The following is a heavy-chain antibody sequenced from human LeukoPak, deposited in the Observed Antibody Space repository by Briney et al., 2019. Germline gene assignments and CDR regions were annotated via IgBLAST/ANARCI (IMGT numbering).Heavy chain of an antibody. V-gene: IGHV1-18*01. J-gene: IGHJ6*03. CDR1: GYTFTSYG. Sequence: ASVKVSCKASGYTFTSYGISWVRRAPGQGLEWMGWISAYNGNTNYAQKLQGRVTMTTDTSTSTAYMELRSLRSDDTAVYYCARGVSAILGYDFWSGYLGYYYYYMDVWGKGTTVTVSS. D-gene: IGHD3-3*01. CDR2: ISAYNGNT. CDR3: ARGVSAILGYDFWSGYLGYYYYYMDV.